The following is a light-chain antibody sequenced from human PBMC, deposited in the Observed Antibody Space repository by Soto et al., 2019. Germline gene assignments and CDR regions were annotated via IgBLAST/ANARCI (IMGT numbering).Light chain of an antibody. V-gene: IGLV2-23*02. CDR3: CSYAGSSTSWV. CDR2: EVN. Sequence: QSVLTQPASVSGSPGQSLTISCTGTSSDLGSYNLVSWYQQHPGKAPKLMIYEVNKRPSGVSNRFSASKSGNTASLTISGLQAADEADYYCCSYAGSSTSWVFGGGTKLTVL. CDR1: SSDLGSYNL. J-gene: IGLJ3*02.